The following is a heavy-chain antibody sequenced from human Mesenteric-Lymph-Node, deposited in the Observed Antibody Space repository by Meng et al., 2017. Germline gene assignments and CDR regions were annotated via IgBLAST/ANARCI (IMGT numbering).Heavy chain of an antibody. CDR1: GFTFRDYW. CDR2: INTVGSST. CDR3: ARGMSDYYDRSGAFDI. J-gene: IGHJ3*02. V-gene: IGHV3-74*01. Sequence: GGSLRLSCAVSGFTFRDYWMSWVRQAPGKGLVWVSRINTVGSSTTYADSVRGRFTVSRDNAKNTVYLQMNSLRVEDTAIYYCARGMSDYYDRSGAFDIWGRGTMVTVSS. D-gene: IGHD3-22*01.